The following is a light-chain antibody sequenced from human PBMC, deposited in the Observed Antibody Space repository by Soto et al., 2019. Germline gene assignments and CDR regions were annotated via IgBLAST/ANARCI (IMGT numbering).Light chain of an antibody. Sequence: DIQMTQSPSSVSASVGDGVTITCRASQGISSWLAWYQQKPGKAPKLLIYAAASLQGGVPSRFSGSGSGTEFTLTISSLQPEDFATYYCLQDFNYPWTFGQGTKVDIK. CDR1: QGISSW. CDR3: LQDFNYPWT. J-gene: IGKJ1*01. V-gene: IGKV1-12*01. CDR2: AAA.